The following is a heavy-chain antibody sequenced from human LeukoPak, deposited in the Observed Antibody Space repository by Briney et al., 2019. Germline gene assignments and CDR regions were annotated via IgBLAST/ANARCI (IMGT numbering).Heavy chain of an antibody. D-gene: IGHD5-18*01. CDR2: INHSGST. J-gene: IGHJ4*02. CDR3: ARGRYSYGLPFDY. Sequence: SETLSLTCAVYGGSFSGYYWSWIRQPPGKGLEWIGEINHSGSTNYNPSLKSRVTISVDTSKNQFSLKLSSVTAADTAVYYCARGRYSYGLPFDYGGQGTLVTVSS. V-gene: IGHV4-34*01. CDR1: GGSFSGYY.